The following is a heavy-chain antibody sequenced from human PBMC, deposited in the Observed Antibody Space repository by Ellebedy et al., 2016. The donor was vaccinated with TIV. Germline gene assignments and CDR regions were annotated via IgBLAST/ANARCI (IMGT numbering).Heavy chain of an antibody. V-gene: IGHV3-7*03. J-gene: IGHJ4*02. CDR2: IKQDGSEK. D-gene: IGHD6-19*01. CDR3: ARGSGWGRFDS. CDR1: GFTFSSYA. Sequence: PGGSLSLSCAASGFTFSSYAMSWVRQAPGKGLEWVANIKQDGSEKYYVDSVKGRFTISRDNANNLLLLQMYSLRAEDTAVYYCARGSGWGRFDSWGQGPLVTVSS.